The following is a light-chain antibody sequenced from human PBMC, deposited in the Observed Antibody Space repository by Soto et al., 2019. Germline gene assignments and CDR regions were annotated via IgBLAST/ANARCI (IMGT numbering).Light chain of an antibody. CDR3: QQYGSSGT. V-gene: IGKV3-20*01. CDR2: GAS. J-gene: IGKJ1*01. CDR1: QSVSSD. Sequence: EIVMTQSPATLSVSPGERATLSCGARQSVSSDLAWYQQKPGQPPRLLIYGASNRATGIPDRFSGSGSGTDFTLTISRLEPEDFAVYYCQQYGSSGTFGQGTKVDI.